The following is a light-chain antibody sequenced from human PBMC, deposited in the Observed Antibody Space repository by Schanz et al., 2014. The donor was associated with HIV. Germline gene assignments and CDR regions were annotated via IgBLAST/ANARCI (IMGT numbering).Light chain of an antibody. CDR1: SSDVGGYNY. CDR2: DVS. CDR3: AAWDDSLNGWV. V-gene: IGLV2-11*01. Sequence: QSALTQPRSVSGSPGQSVTISCIGTSSDVGGYNYVSWYQQHPGKAPKLMIYDVSKRPSGVPDRFSGSKSGNTASLTVSGLQAEDEADYYCAAWDDSLNGWVSGGGTKVTVL. J-gene: IGLJ3*02.